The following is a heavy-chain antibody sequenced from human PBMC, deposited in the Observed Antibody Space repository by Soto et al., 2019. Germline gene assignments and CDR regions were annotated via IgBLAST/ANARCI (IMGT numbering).Heavy chain of an antibody. V-gene: IGHV3-30-3*01. CDR1: GFTFSSYA. J-gene: IGHJ4*02. CDR2: ISYDGSNK. Sequence: QVQLVESGGGVVQPGRSLRLSCAASGFTFSSYAMQWVRQAPGKGLEWVAVISYDGSNKYYADSVKGRFTISRDNSKNTLYLQMNSLRAEDTAVYYCARGVDTAMAHFDYWGQGTLVTVSS. CDR3: ARGVDTAMAHFDY. D-gene: IGHD5-18*01.